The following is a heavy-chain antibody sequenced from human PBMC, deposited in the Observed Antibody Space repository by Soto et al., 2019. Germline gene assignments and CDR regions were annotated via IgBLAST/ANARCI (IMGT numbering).Heavy chain of an antibody. V-gene: IGHV6-1*01. Sequence: SQTLSLTCAISGDSVSSNSAAWNWIRQSPSRGLEWLGRTYYRSKWYNDYAVSVKSRITINPDTSKNQFSLQLNSVTPEDTAVYYCARYRYSYEPRESVDGEEYYFDYWGQGTLVTVSS. CDR1: GDSVSSNSAA. J-gene: IGHJ4*02. D-gene: IGHD5-18*01. CDR2: TYYRSKWYN. CDR3: ARYRYSYEPRESVDGEEYYFDY.